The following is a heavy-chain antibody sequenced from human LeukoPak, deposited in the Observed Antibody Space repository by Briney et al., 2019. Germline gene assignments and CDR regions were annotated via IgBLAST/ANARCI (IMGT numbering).Heavy chain of an antibody. Sequence: SQTLSLTCTVSGGSISSSSYYWNWIRQPAGKGLEWMGLIYSSGSTNYNPSLKSRVTISVDTSKSQFSLKLSSVTAADTAVYFCARARDTIFGVVRRAFDYWGQGTLVTVSS. V-gene: IGHV4-61*02. CDR1: GGSISSSSYY. CDR2: IYSSGST. J-gene: IGHJ4*02. CDR3: ARARDTIFGVVRRAFDY. D-gene: IGHD3-3*01.